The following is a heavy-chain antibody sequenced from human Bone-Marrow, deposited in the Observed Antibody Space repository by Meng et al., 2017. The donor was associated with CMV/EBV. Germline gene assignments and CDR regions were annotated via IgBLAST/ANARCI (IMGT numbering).Heavy chain of an antibody. CDR3: ARGVTYYDFWSGYYMCLEWDY. J-gene: IGHJ4*02. D-gene: IGHD3-3*01. V-gene: IGHV4-38-2*02. CDR2: IYHSGST. Sequence: SETLSLTCTVSGYSISSGYYWGWIRQPPGKGLEWIGSIYHSGSTYYNPSLKSRVTISVDTSKNQFSLKLSSVTAADTAVYYCARGVTYYDFWSGYYMCLEWDYWGQGTLVTSPQ. CDR1: GYSISSGYY.